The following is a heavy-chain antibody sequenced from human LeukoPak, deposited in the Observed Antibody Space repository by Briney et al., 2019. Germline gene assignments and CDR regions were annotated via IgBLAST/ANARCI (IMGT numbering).Heavy chain of an antibody. D-gene: IGHD6-13*01. CDR3: ARALYSSRFDP. Sequence: PSETLSLTCTVSGASISSYYWSWIRQSPGKGLEWIGYIYYSGSTNYNPSLKSRVTISVDTSKNQFSLKLSSVTAADTAVYYCARALYSSRFDPWGQGTLVTVSS. CDR2: IYYSGST. CDR1: GASISSYY. J-gene: IGHJ5*02. V-gene: IGHV4-59*01.